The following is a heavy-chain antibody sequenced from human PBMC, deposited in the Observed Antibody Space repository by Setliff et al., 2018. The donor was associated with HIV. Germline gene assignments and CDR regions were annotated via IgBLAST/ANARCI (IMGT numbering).Heavy chain of an antibody. CDR2: ISSSSSYI. CDR1: GFTFSSYS. V-gene: IGHV3-21*01. CDR3: ARIIYYYDSSGFSHDAFDI. D-gene: IGHD3-22*01. Sequence: GGSLRLSCAASGFTFSSYSMNWVRQAPGKGLEWVSYISSSSSYIYYADSVKCRFIISRDNAKNSMYLQMHNLMAEDTAVYYCARIIYYYDSSGFSHDAFDIWGQGTMVTVSS. J-gene: IGHJ3*02.